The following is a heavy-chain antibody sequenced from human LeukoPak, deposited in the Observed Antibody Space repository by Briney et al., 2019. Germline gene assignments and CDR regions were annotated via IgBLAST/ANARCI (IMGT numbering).Heavy chain of an antibody. CDR2: IYQSGST. Sequence: SETLSLTCAVSGYSISTGLYWGWIRQPPGKGLEWIGSIYQSGSTYYNPSLKSRVTISVDTSKNQFSLNLRSVTAADTAVYYCARSLSTAGIDYWGRGTLVTVSS. CDR3: ARSLSTAGIDY. J-gene: IGHJ4*02. D-gene: IGHD2-2*01. V-gene: IGHV4-38-2*01. CDR1: GYSISTGLY.